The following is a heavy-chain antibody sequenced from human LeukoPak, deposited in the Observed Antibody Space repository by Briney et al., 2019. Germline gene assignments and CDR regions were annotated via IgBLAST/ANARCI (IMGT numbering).Heavy chain of an antibody. J-gene: IGHJ5*02. Sequence: GGSLRLSCAASGFTFSSYAMSWVRQAPGKGLEWVSTISGSGGSTYYADSVKGRFTISRDNSKNTLYLQMNSLRAEDTAVYYCAKVPRVAVRGVIYPFDPWGQGTLVTVSS. D-gene: IGHD3-10*01. CDR3: AKVPRVAVRGVIYPFDP. CDR2: ISGSGGST. V-gene: IGHV3-23*01. CDR1: GFTFSSYA.